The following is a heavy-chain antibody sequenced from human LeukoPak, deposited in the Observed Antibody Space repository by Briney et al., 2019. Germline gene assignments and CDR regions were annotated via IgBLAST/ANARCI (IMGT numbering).Heavy chain of an antibody. CDR3: ARVGPTMVRGVEIDY. CDR2: IYYSGST. J-gene: IGHJ4*02. V-gene: IGHV4-61*01. D-gene: IGHD3-10*01. CDR1: GGSITSSSYY. Sequence: SETLSLTCSVSGGSITSSSYYWSWIRQHPGKGLEWIGYIYYSGSTNYNPSLKSRVTISVDTSKNQFSLKLSSVTAADTAVYYCARVGPTMVRGVEIDYWGQGTLVTVSS.